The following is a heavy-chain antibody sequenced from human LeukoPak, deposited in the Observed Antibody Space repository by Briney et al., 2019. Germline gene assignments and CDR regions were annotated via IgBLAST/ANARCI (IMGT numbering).Heavy chain of an antibody. CDR3: AREEEAAAGTESPTINWFDP. Sequence: ASVKVSCKASVGTFSSYAISWVRQAPGQRLEWMGRIIPIFGTANSPQKFQGRVTITTDESTSTAYMELSSLRSEDTAVYYCAREEEAAAGTESPTINWFDPWGQGTLVTVSS. CDR1: VGTFSSYA. CDR2: IIPIFGTA. D-gene: IGHD6-13*01. J-gene: IGHJ5*02. V-gene: IGHV1-69*05.